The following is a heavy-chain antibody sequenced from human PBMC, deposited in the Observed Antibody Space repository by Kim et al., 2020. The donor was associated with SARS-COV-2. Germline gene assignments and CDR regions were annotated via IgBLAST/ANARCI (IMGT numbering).Heavy chain of an antibody. J-gene: IGHJ3*02. Sequence: QKVQGRVTITADKATSTAYMELSSLRSEDTAVYYCARGYGELLFSDAFDIWGQGTMVTVSS. V-gene: IGHV1-69*04. CDR3: ARGYGELLFSDAFDI. D-gene: IGHD3-10*01.